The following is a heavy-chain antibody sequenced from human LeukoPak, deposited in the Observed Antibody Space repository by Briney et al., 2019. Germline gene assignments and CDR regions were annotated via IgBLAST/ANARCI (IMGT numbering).Heavy chain of an antibody. CDR1: GFTSSSYG. J-gene: IGHJ4*02. D-gene: IGHD6-19*01. V-gene: IGHV3-33*01. CDR3: ARDGYSSGWWDFDY. Sequence: PGRSLRLSCAASGFTSSSYGMHWVRQAPGKGLEWVAVIWYDGSNKYYADSVKGRFTISRDNSKNTLYLQMNSLRAEDTAVYYCARDGYSSGWWDFDYWGQGTLVTVSS. CDR2: IWYDGSNK.